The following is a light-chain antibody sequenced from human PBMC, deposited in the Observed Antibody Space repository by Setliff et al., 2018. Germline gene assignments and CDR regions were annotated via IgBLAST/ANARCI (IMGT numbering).Light chain of an antibody. Sequence: QSALTQPRSVSGSPGQSVTISCTGTSSDIGGYNYVSWYQRHPGEAPKLLLYDVSNRPSGISHRFSGSKSGSTASLTISGLQAEDEADYFFSSYTNSRTVIFGGGTKVTVL. J-gene: IGLJ2*01. V-gene: IGLV2-14*03. CDR1: SSDIGGYNY. CDR2: DVS. CDR3: SSYTNSRTVI.